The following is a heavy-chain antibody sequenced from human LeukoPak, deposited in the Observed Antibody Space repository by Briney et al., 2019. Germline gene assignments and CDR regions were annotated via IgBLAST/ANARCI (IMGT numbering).Heavy chain of an antibody. J-gene: IGHJ4*02. V-gene: IGHV3-21*01. D-gene: IGHD1-1*01. CDR1: GFTFSSYS. Sequence: GGSLRLSCAASGFTFSSYSMNWVRQAPGKGLEWVSSISSSSSYIHYADSVKGRFTISRDNAKNSLYLQMNSLRAEDTTVYYCARDRERLGYWGQGTLVTVSS. CDR2: ISSSSSYI. CDR3: ARDRERLGY.